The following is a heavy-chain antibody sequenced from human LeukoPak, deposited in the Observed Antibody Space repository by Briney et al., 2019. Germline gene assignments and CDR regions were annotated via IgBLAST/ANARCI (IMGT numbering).Heavy chain of an antibody. CDR2: ISSSSSYI. CDR1: GFTFSSYS. Sequence: GGSLRLSCAASGFTFSSYSMNWVRQAPGKGLEWVSSISSSSSYIYYADSVKGRFTISRDDAKNTLYLQMNSLRAEDTAVYYCARDHDSGYGDYVFDYWGQGTLVTVSS. V-gene: IGHV3-21*01. D-gene: IGHD4-17*01. J-gene: IGHJ4*02. CDR3: ARDHDSGYGDYVFDY.